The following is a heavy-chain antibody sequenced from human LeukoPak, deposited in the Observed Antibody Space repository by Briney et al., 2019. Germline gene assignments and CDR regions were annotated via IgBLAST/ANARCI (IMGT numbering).Heavy chain of an antibody. J-gene: IGHJ4*02. D-gene: IGHD3-3*01. CDR2: INSDGSSI. CDR3: ARGRGLGVVSPYLDY. Sequence: GGSLRLSCAASGFTFSSHWMHWVRQAPGKGLVWVSRINSDGSSISYADSVKGRFTISRDNAKNTLYLQMNNLRAEDTAVYYCARGRGLGVVSPYLDYWGQGTLVTVSS. V-gene: IGHV3-74*01. CDR1: GFTFSSHW.